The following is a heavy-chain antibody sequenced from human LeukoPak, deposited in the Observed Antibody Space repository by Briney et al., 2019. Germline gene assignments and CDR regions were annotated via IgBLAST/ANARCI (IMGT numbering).Heavy chain of an antibody. D-gene: IGHD1-26*01. CDR2: ISAGNGNT. CDR3: AREEPELPPYGMDV. CDR1: GYTFTSYA. J-gene: IGHJ6*02. Sequence: ASVKVSCKASGYTFTSYAMHWVRQAPGQRLEWMGWISAGNGNTKYSQKFQGRVTITRDTSASTAYMELSSLRSEDTAVYYCAREEPELPPYGMDVWGQGTTVTVS. V-gene: IGHV1-3*01.